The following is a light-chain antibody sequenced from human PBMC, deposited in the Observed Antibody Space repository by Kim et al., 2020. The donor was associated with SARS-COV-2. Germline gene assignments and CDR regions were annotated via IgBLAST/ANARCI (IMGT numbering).Light chain of an antibody. CDR1: HDINNY. J-gene: IGKJ5*01. V-gene: IGKV1-33*01. CDR2: GAS. CDR3: LQYDNFPPT. Sequence: SPGDRVTITCQASHDINNYLNWYQQKPGRAPKRLIYGASNLQAGVPSRFSGSGSGTEFTFTISSLQPEDIATYFCLQYDNFPPTFGQGTRLEIK.